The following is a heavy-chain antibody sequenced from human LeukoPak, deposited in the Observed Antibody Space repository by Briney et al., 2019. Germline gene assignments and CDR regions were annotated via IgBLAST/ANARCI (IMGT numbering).Heavy chain of an antibody. Sequence: GGSLRLSCAASGFTFSSYAMHWVRQAPGKGLEWVAVISYDGSNKYYANSVKGRFTISRDNSKNTLYLQMNSLRAEDTAVYYCARDGGNSPSFDYWGQGTLVTVSS. CDR3: ARDGGNSPSFDY. V-gene: IGHV3-30-3*01. CDR2: ISYDGSNK. D-gene: IGHD4-23*01. J-gene: IGHJ4*02. CDR1: GFTFSSYA.